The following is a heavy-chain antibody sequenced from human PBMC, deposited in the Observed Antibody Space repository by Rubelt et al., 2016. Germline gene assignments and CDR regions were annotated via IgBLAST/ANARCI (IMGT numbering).Heavy chain of an antibody. D-gene: IGHD4-11*01. J-gene: IGHJ4*02. CDR2: IKSANTGGTV. CDR1: GFTFTNAW. Sequence: VVHGGGLVEPGGSLRLSCAASGFTFTNAWLSWVRQAPGKGLEWVGRIKSANTGGTVDYAAPVKGRFTISRDDSKNTLYLQMNSLRTEDTAIYYCAKDRHDYSISYAEYWGQGTLVTVSS. V-gene: IGHV3-15*01. CDR3: AKDRHDYSISYAEY.